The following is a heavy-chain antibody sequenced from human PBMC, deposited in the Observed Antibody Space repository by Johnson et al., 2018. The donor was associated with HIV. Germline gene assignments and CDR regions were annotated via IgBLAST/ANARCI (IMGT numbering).Heavy chain of an antibody. CDR1: GFTFSSYA. V-gene: IGHV3-30-3*01. CDR3: AKVGGLRWQTWGAFDI. J-gene: IGHJ3*02. CDR2: ISYDGSNK. Sequence: QVQVVESGGGLVKPGGSLRLSCAASGFTFSSYAMHWVRQAPGKGLEWVAVISYDGSNKYYADSVKGRFTISRDNSKNTLYLQMNSLRAEDTAVYYCAKVGGLRWQTWGAFDIWGQGTMVTVSS. D-gene: IGHD4-23*01.